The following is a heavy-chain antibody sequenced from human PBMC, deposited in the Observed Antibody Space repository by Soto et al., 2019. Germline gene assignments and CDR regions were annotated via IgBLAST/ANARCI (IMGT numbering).Heavy chain of an antibody. D-gene: IGHD3-16*01. J-gene: IGHJ3*02. V-gene: IGHV4-34*12. CDR2: LIHGGST. CDR3: ARSPLGYDYVRQTWREVGDSFDI. CDR1: GASLGGFH. Sequence: TSETLSLTCAIYGASLGGFHWTWLRQAPDKGLEWIGELIHGGSTNYNPSLKSRVSFSLDTSKNQFSLHLMSVTAADTAVYYCARSPLGYDYVRQTWREVGDSFDIWGRGTMVT.